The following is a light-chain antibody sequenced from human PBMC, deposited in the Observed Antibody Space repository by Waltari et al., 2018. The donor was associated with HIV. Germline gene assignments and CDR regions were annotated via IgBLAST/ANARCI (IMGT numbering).Light chain of an antibody. V-gene: IGLV1-47*01. CDR1: TPNVEPPG. Sequence: QSVLTQPPSASGAPGQTAPLPCSGTTPNVEPPGVYCYQQLPGTAPKLLIYRNYQRPSGVPDRFSSSKSGASASLIISGLRSEDEADYFCGVWDSTLKQWLFGGRTKLTVL. CDR2: RNY. J-gene: IGLJ3*02. CDR3: GVWDSTLKQWL.